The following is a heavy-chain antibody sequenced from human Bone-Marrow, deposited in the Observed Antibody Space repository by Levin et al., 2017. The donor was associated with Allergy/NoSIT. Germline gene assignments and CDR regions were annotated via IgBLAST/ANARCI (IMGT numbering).Heavy chain of an antibody. CDR2: ISYDGSNK. CDR3: ARDREAYTAMVTRVGLDYYYYDGMDV. D-gene: IGHD5-18*01. CDR1: GFTFSSYA. V-gene: IGHV3-30-3*01. J-gene: IGHJ6*02. Sequence: GESLKISCAASGFTFSSYAMHWVRQAPGKGLEWVAVISYDGSNKYYADSVKGRFTISRDNSKNTLYLQMNSLRAEDTAVYYCARDREAYTAMVTRVGLDYYYYDGMDVWGQGTTVTVSS.